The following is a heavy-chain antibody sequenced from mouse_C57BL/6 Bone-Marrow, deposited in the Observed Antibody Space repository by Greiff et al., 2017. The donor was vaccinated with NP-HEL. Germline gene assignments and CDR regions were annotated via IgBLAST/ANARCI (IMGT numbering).Heavy chain of an antibody. Sequence: VQLQESGAELVMPGASVKLSCKASGYTFTSYWMHWVKQRPGQGLEWIGEIDPSDSYPNYNQKFKGKSTLTVDKSSSTAYMQLSSLTSEDAAVYYCAREGGTTVVATRAMDYWGQGTSVTVSS. J-gene: IGHJ4*01. CDR2: IDPSDSYP. D-gene: IGHD1-1*01. CDR3: AREGGTTVVATRAMDY. CDR1: GYTFTSYW. V-gene: IGHV1-69*01.